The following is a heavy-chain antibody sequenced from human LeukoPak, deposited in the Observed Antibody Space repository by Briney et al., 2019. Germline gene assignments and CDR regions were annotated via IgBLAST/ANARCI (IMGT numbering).Heavy chain of an antibody. D-gene: IGHD3-3*01. Sequence: GEALKISCKGSGYSFTSYWIGWVRQMPGKGLEWMGIIYPGDSDTIYSPFFQGQVTISADKSISTAYLQWSSLKASDTAMYYCARPYDFWSGRTAFGFDPWGQGTLVTVSS. CDR2: IYPGDSDT. CDR3: ARPYDFWSGRTAFGFDP. V-gene: IGHV5-51*01. CDR1: GYSFTSYW. J-gene: IGHJ5*02.